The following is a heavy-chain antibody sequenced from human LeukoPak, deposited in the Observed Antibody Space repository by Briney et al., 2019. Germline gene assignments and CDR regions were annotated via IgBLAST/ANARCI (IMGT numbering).Heavy chain of an antibody. CDR1: GFTFSKYD. V-gene: IGHV3-13*01. Sequence: GGSLRLSCAASGFTFSKYDMHWVRHATGKGLEWVSAIGPAGDTYYPGSVKGRFTISRENAKNSLYLQMNSLRTEDTAVYYCARGGSGWTNFDYWGQGSLVTVSS. CDR2: IGPAGDT. CDR3: ARGGSGWTNFDY. J-gene: IGHJ4*02. D-gene: IGHD6-19*01.